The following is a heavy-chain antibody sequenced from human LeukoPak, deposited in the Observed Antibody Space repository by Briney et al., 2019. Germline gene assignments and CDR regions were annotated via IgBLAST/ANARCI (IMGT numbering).Heavy chain of an antibody. J-gene: IGHJ6*03. V-gene: IGHV4-38-2*02. CDR2: IYTSGST. CDR1: GYSISSGYY. Sequence: TPSETLSLTCTVSGYSISSGYYWGWIRQPAGKGLEWIGRIYTSGSTYYNPSLKSRVTISVDTSKNQFSLRLSSLTAADTALYYCARDRKYYYHMDVWGKGTTVTVSS. CDR3: ARDRKYYYHMDV. D-gene: IGHD1-14*01.